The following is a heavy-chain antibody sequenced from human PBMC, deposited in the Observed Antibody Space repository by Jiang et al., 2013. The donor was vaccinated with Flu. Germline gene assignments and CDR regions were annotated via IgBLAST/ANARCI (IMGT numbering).Heavy chain of an antibody. CDR2: INAGNGNT. Sequence: SGAEVKKPGASVKVSCKASGYTFTSYAMHWVRQAPGQRLEWMGWINAGNGNTKYSQKFQGRVTITRDTSASTAYMELSSLRSEDTAVYYCARDLVPDFWSESGPEAGYYYYMDVWGKGTTVTVSS. CDR1: GYTFTSYA. V-gene: IGHV1-3*01. J-gene: IGHJ6*03. CDR3: ARDLVPDFWSESGPEAGYYYYMDV. D-gene: IGHD3-3*01.